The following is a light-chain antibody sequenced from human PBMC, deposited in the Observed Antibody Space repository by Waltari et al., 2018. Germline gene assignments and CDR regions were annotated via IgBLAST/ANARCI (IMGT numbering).Light chain of an antibody. J-gene: IGKJ4*01. CDR2: WAS. CDR1: QSVLYSSNNKNY. Sequence: DIVMTQSPDSLAVSLGERATINCKSSQSVLYSSNNKNYLAWYQQKPGQPPKLLIYWASTRESGVPGRFSGSGSGTDFTLTISSLQAEDVAVYYCQQYYSSPPAFGGGTKV. V-gene: IGKV4-1*01. CDR3: QQYYSSPPA.